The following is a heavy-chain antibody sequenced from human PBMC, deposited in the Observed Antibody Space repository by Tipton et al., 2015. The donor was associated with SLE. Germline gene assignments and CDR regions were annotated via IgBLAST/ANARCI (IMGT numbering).Heavy chain of an antibody. J-gene: IGHJ4*02. Sequence: TLSLTCTVSGYSISSGYYWGWIRQPPGKGLEWIGSIYHSGSTHYNPSLKSRVTISVDTSKNQFSLKLSSVTAADTAVYYCARSYSSGWFFDYWGQGTLVTVSS. D-gene: IGHD6-19*01. CDR1: GYSISSGYY. CDR2: IYHSGST. CDR3: ARSYSSGWFFDY. V-gene: IGHV4-38-2*02.